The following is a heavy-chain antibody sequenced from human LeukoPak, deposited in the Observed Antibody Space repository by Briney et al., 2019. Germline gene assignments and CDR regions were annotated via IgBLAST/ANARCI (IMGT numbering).Heavy chain of an antibody. Sequence: KPGGSLRLSCAASGFTFSSYSMNWVRQAPGKGLEWVSSISSSSSYIYYADSVKGRFTISRDNAKDSLYLHINSLRAEDTAVYYCARDYYDSSGYYDMVDYWGQGTLVTVSS. J-gene: IGHJ4*02. CDR1: GFTFSSYS. CDR3: ARDYYDSSGYYDMVDY. D-gene: IGHD3-22*01. V-gene: IGHV3-21*01. CDR2: ISSSSSYI.